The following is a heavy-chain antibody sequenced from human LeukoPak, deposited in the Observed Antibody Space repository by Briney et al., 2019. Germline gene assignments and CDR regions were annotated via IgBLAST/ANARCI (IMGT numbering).Heavy chain of an antibody. D-gene: IGHD1-14*01. Sequence: GGSLRLSCAASGFTFDDYAMHWVRQAPGKGLEWVSLISGDGGSTYYADSVKGRFTLSRGNSKNSLYLQMNSLRTEDTALYYCAKDISNPDPFDYWGQGTLVTVSS. CDR2: ISGDGGST. J-gene: IGHJ4*02. CDR3: AKDISNPDPFDY. CDR1: GFTFDDYA. V-gene: IGHV3-43*02.